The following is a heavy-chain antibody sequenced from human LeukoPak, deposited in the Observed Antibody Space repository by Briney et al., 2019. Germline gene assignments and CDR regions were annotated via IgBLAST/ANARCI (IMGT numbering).Heavy chain of an antibody. CDR2: ISYDGSNR. J-gene: IGHJ4*02. D-gene: IGHD5-24*01. CDR3: ARELSEMATISPFDY. Sequence: GGSLRLSCAASGFTFSSYAMHWVSQAPGKGLEWVAVISYDGSNRYYADSVKGRFTISRDNSKNTLYLQMNSLRAEDTAVYYCARELSEMATISPFDYWGQGTQVTVSS. V-gene: IGHV3-30*04. CDR1: GFTFSSYA.